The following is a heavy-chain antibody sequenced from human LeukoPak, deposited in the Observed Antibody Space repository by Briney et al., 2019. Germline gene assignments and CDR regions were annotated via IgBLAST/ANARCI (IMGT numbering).Heavy chain of an antibody. CDR2: ISSSSSYI. Sequence: GGSLRLSCAASGFTVSSNYMSWVRQAPGKGLEWVSSISSSSSYIYYADSVKGRFTISRDNSKNTLYLQMNSLRAEDTATYYCAKTPRYDFWSGYWGDAFDIWGQGTMVTVSS. V-gene: IGHV3-21*04. J-gene: IGHJ3*02. CDR3: AKTPRYDFWSGYWGDAFDI. CDR1: GFTVSSNY. D-gene: IGHD3-3*01.